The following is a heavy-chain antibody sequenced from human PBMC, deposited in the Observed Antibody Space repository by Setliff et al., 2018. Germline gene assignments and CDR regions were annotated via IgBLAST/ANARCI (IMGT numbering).Heavy chain of an antibody. CDR1: GDSIPKNA. J-gene: IGHJ6*03. Sequence: GASVKVSCKASGDSIPKNAISWVRQAPGQGLEWMGWLQTYSGHTSYAQKFRGRATMTTDTSTRTAYLELRALTSDDTAVYYCATDVNQWDPTYMDVWGEGTTVTVSS. CDR3: ATDVNQWDPTYMDV. CDR2: LQTYSGHT. D-gene: IGHD1-26*01. V-gene: IGHV1-18*01.